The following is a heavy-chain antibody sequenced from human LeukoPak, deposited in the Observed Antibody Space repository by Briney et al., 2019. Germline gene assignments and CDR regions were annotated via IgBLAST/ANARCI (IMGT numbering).Heavy chain of an antibody. CDR2: ISSSSSTI. CDR3: ASAPYGSGSPFDY. CDR1: GFTFSSYS. D-gene: IGHD3-10*01. V-gene: IGHV3-48*01. J-gene: IGHJ4*02. Sequence: GGSLRLSCAASGFTFSSYSMNWVRQAPGKGLEWVSYISSSSSTIYYADSVKGRFTISRDNAKNSLYLQMNSLRAEDTAVYYCASAPYGSGSPFDYWGQGTLVTVSS.